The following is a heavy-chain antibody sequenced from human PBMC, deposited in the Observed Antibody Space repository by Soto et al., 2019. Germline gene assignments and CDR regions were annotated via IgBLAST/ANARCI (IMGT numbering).Heavy chain of an antibody. D-gene: IGHD3-22*01. CDR2: LYYGRRA. J-gene: IGHJ4*02. CDR3: ALRSMAVVPEY. CDR1: GDSISSYY. V-gene: IGHV4-59*01. Sequence: QVQLQESGPGLVKPSETLSLTCAVSGDSISSYYCMWIRQPPGKGLESIGYLYYGRRANYNPSLKSRVTLSVDKSTNQCSLTLSSMTAADTAVYYCALRSMAVVPEYWGQGTLVTVSS.